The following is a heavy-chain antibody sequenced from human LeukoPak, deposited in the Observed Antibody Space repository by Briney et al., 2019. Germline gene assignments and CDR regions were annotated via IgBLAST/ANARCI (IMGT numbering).Heavy chain of an antibody. D-gene: IGHD4-17*01. CDR2: IRYDGSSK. CDR3: AKDHKKRGVTSDY. Sequence: PGGPLRLSCAASGFTFSSYGMHWVRQAPAKGLEGVAFIRYDGSSKYYADSVRGRFTISRDNSENTLYLQMNSLRAEDTAVYYCAKDHKKRGVTSDYWGQGTLVTVSS. V-gene: IGHV3-30*02. J-gene: IGHJ4*02. CDR1: GFTFSSYG.